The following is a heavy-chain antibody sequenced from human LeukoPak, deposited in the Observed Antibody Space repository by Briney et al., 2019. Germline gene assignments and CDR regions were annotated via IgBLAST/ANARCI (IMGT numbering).Heavy chain of an antibody. Sequence: GGSLRLSCGASGFTFSNYAMHWVRQAPGKGLEWVAVIWSTGANKYYADSVKGRFTISRDNSKNTLYLQMNSLRAEDTAVYYCAKGDGEYQLLLNYFDYWGQGTLVTVSS. J-gene: IGHJ4*02. D-gene: IGHD2-2*01. CDR1: GFTFSNYA. CDR2: IWSTGANK. V-gene: IGHV3-33*06. CDR3: AKGDGEYQLLLNYFDY.